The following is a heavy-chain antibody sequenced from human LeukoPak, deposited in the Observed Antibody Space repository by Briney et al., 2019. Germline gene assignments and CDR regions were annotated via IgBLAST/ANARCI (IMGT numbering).Heavy chain of an antibody. CDR2: IYYSGST. CDR3: ASYKLPIAVAGTGWFDP. D-gene: IGHD6-19*01. J-gene: IGHJ5*02. Sequence: PSETLSLTCAVYGGSFSGYYWSWIRQPPGKGLEWIGYIYYSGSTNYNPSLKSRVTISVDTSKSQFSLKLSSVTAADTAVYYCASYKLPIAVAGTGWFDPWGQGTLVTVSS. V-gene: IGHV4-59*01. CDR1: GGSFSGYY.